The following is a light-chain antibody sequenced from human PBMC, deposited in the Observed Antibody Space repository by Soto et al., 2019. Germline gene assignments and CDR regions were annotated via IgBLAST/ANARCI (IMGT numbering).Light chain of an antibody. Sequence: EIVLTQSPATLSLSPGEGATLSCRASQSVSSYLAWYQQKPGQAPRLLIYDASNRATGIPDRFSGSGSGTDFTLTISRLEPEDFAVYYCQQYGSSTTFGQGTKVDIK. CDR3: QQYGSSTT. CDR2: DAS. J-gene: IGKJ1*01. CDR1: QSVSSY. V-gene: IGKV3-20*01.